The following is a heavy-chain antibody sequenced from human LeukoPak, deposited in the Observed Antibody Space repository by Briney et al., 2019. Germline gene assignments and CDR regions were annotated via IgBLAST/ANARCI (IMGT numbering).Heavy chain of an antibody. D-gene: IGHD2-2*01. Sequence: PSETLSLTCTVSGGSISSYYWSWIRQPPGKGLEWIGYIYYSGSTNYNPSLKSRVTISVDTSKNQFSLKLSSVTAADTAVYYCARMPNYYYGMDVWGKGTTVTASS. CDR3: ARMPNYYYGMDV. J-gene: IGHJ6*04. CDR1: GGSISSYY. CDR2: IYYSGST. V-gene: IGHV4-59*01.